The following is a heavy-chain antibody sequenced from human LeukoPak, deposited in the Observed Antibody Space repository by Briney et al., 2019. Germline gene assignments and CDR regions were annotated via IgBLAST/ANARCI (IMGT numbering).Heavy chain of an antibody. J-gene: IGHJ4*02. CDR2: ISHDGII. CDR3: ARVAELDYYDSSPLNWFDY. CDR1: GFTFSSYV. Sequence: TGGSLRLSCETAGFTFSSYVMHWVRRTPGKGLVWVSRISHDGIISYADSAKGRFTISRDNAKSTLTLQMNSLRVEDTAVYFCARVAELDYYDSSPLNWFDYWGQGTLVTVSS. D-gene: IGHD3-22*01. V-gene: IGHV3-74*01.